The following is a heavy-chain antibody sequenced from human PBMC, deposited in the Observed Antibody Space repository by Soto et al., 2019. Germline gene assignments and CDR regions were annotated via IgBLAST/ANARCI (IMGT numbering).Heavy chain of an antibody. CDR2: IFHSGTT. D-gene: IGHD6-13*01. CDR3: ARGGSSTWTNWFDP. Sequence: SDTLSLTCTVSGASISSGAYYWSWIRQPPGNGLEWIGNIFHSGTTNYNPSLKSRLTISVDTPKTQFSLTLSSVTAADTAVYYCARGGSSTWTNWFDPWGQGTLVTAPQ. J-gene: IGHJ5*02. V-gene: IGHV4-61*08. CDR1: GASISSGAYY.